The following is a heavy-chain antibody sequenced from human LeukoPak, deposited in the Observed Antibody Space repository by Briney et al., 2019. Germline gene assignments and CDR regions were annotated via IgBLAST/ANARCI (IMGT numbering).Heavy chain of an antibody. CDR3: AREEATIMWINYYYMDV. CDR2: ISKSGSTI. J-gene: IGHJ6*03. V-gene: IGHV3-48*04. Sequence: GGSLRLSCAASGFTFSSYAMSWVRQAPGKGLEWVSYISKSGSTIYYADSVKGRFTISRDNAKKSLYLQMNSLRAEDTAVYYCAREEATIMWINYYYMDVWGKGTTVTVSS. D-gene: IGHD5-12*01. CDR1: GFTFSSYA.